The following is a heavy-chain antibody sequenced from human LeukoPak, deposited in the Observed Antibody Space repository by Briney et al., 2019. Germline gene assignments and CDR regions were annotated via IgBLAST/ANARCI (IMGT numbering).Heavy chain of an antibody. CDR1: GFTFSGYA. CDR3: AGLRYFDWLGFDY. J-gene: IGHJ4*02. Sequence: GGSLRLSCAASGFTFSGYAMSWVRQAPGKGLEWVSAISGSGGSTYYADSVKGRFTISRDNSKNTLYLQMNSLRAEDTAVYYCAGLRYFDWLGFDYWGQGTLVTVSS. V-gene: IGHV3-23*01. D-gene: IGHD3-9*01. CDR2: ISGSGGST.